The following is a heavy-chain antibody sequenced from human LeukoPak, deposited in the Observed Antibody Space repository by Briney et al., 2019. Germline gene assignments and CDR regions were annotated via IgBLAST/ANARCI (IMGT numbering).Heavy chain of an antibody. D-gene: IGHD3-3*01. J-gene: IGHJ5*02. CDR1: GGTFSSYA. CDR2: IIPIFGTA. CDR3: ARLLGRFLEWLRFDP. Sequence: SVKVSCKASGGTFSSYAISWARQAPGQGLEWMGGIIPIFGTANYAQKFQGRVTITTDESTSTAYMELSSLRSEDTAVYYCARLLGRFLEWLRFDPWGQGTLVTVSS. V-gene: IGHV1-69*05.